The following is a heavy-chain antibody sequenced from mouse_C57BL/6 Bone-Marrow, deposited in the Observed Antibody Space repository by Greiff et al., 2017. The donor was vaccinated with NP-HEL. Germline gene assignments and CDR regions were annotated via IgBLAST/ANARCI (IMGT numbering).Heavy chain of an antibody. Sequence: EVKLQESGPGLVKPSQSLSLTCSVTGYSITSGYYWNWIRQFPGNKLEWMGYISYDGSNNYNPSLKNRISITRDTSKNQFFLKLNSVTTEDTATYYCARGYGNYPWFAYWGQGTLVTVSA. CDR1: GYSITSGYY. CDR2: ISYDGSN. D-gene: IGHD2-1*01. J-gene: IGHJ3*01. CDR3: ARGYGNYPWFAY. V-gene: IGHV3-6*01.